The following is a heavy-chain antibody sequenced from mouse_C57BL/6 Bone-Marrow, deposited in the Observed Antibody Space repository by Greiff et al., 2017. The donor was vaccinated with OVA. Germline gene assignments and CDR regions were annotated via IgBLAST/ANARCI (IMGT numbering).Heavy chain of an antibody. J-gene: IGHJ4*01. Sequence: VQLQQPGAELVKPGASVKVSCKASGYTFTSYWMHWVKQRPGQGLEWIGRIHPSDSDNNYNQKFKGKATLTVDKSSSTAYMQLSSLTSEDSAVYYCAIRDYYGSSHYAMDYWGQGTSVTVSS. CDR2: IHPSDSDN. V-gene: IGHV1-74*01. D-gene: IGHD1-1*01. CDR3: AIRDYYGSSHYAMDY. CDR1: GYTFTSYW.